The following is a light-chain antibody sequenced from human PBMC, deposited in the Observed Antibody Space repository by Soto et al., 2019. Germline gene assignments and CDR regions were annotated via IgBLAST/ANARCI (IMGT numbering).Light chain of an antibody. CDR2: GAS. J-gene: IGKJ2*01. V-gene: IGKV3-20*01. Sequence: EIVLTQSPGTLSLSPGERATLSCRASQSVSSNFLAWYQQKPGQAPRLLIYGASSRATGIPDRFSGGGSGTDFTLTISRLEPEDFAVYYCQQCGRSPYTFGQGTKLEI. CDR1: QSVSSNF. CDR3: QQCGRSPYT.